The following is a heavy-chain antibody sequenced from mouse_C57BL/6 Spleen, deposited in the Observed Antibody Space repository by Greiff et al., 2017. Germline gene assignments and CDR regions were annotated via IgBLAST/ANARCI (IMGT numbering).Heavy chain of an antibody. Sequence: VQLQQSGPELVKPGASVKISCKASGYAFSSSWMNWVKQRPGKGLEWIGRIYPGDGDTNYNGKFKGKATLTADKSSSTAYMQLSSLTSEDSAVYFCARRPYYYGLCDYWGQGTTLTVSS. CDR2: IYPGDGDT. V-gene: IGHV1-82*01. CDR1: GYAFSSSW. J-gene: IGHJ2*01. CDR3: ARRPYYYGLCDY. D-gene: IGHD1-1*01.